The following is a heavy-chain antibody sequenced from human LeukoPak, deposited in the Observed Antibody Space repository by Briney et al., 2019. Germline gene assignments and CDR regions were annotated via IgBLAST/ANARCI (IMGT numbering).Heavy chain of an antibody. CDR2: INPNSGGT. CDR1: GYTFTGYY. J-gene: IGHJ5*02. V-gene: IGHV1-2*02. Sequence: EASVKVSCKASGYTFTGYYMHWVRQAPGQGLEWMGWINPNSGGTNYAQKFQGRVTMTRDTSISTAYMELSRLRSDDTAVYYCARVDRVHGEHNWFDPWGQGTLVTVSS. D-gene: IGHD4-17*01. CDR3: ARVDRVHGEHNWFDP.